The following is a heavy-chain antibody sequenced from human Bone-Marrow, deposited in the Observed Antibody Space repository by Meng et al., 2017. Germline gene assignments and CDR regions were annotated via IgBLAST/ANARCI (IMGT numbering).Heavy chain of an antibody. V-gene: IGHV1-18*04. CDR1: GYTFAAYW. J-gene: IGHJ4*02. CDR2: ISAYNGNT. D-gene: IGHD5-12*01. Sequence: QLQLVQSGPEVKKPGASVNLSCKPSGYTFAAYWIHWLRQAPGQGLEWMGRISAYNGNTNYAQKLQGRVTMTTDTSTSTAYMELRSLRSDDTAVYYCARDHSGYDGGFDYWGQGTLVTVSS. CDR3: ARDHSGYDGGFDY.